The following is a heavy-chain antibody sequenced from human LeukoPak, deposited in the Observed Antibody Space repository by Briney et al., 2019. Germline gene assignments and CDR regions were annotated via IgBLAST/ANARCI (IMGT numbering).Heavy chain of an antibody. CDR2: INHSGST. Sequence: SETLSLTCAVYGGSFSGYYWSWIRQPPGKGLEWIGEINHSGSTNYNPSLKSRVTISVDTSKNQFSLKLSSVTAADTAVYYCARGIYPYSSSWYGAGNWFDPWGQGTLVTVSS. J-gene: IGHJ5*02. CDR1: GGSFSGYY. CDR3: ARGIYPYSSSWYGAGNWFDP. V-gene: IGHV4-34*01. D-gene: IGHD6-13*01.